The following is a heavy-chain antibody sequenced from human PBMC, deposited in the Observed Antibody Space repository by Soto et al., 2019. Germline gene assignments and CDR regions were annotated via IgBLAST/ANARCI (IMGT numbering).Heavy chain of an antibody. V-gene: IGHV5-10-1*01. D-gene: IGHD6-6*01. Sequence: GGSLKLSCKGSGYSFTSYWISWVRQMPGKGLEWMGRIDPSDSYTNYSPSFQGHVTISADKSISTAYLQWSSLKASDTAMYYCASQSYSSSSFYDYYYYGMDVWGQGTTVTVSS. J-gene: IGHJ6*02. CDR3: ASQSYSSSSFYDYYYYGMDV. CDR1: GYSFTSYW. CDR2: IDPSDSYT.